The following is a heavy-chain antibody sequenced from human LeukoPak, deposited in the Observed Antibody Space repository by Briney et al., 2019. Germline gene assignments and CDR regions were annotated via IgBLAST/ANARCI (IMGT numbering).Heavy chain of an antibody. D-gene: IGHD5-18*01. CDR1: GFTFSSYA. V-gene: IGHV3-30*04. J-gene: IGHJ4*02. CDR3: ARDSDTAMVFPDY. Sequence: GGSLRLSCAASGFTFSSYAMHWVRQAPGKGLEWVAVISYDGSNKYYADSVKGRFTISRDNSKNTLYLQMNSQRAEDTAVYYCARDSDTAMVFPDYWGQGTLVTVSS. CDR2: ISYDGSNK.